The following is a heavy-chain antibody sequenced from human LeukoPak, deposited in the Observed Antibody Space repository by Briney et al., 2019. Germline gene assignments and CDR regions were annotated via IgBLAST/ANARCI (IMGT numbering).Heavy chain of an antibody. D-gene: IGHD3-10*01. CDR3: ARRYPSVRGANLRPQEVRKYYFDY. Sequence: SETLSLTCAAYGGSFSAYYWSWIRQPPGKGLEWIGDINHRGSTNYNPSLKSRVTISVDTSKNQFSLKVSSVTAADTAVYYCARRYPSVRGANLRPQEVRKYYFDYWGQGTLVTVSS. J-gene: IGHJ4*02. CDR2: INHRGST. CDR1: GGSFSAYY. V-gene: IGHV4-34*01.